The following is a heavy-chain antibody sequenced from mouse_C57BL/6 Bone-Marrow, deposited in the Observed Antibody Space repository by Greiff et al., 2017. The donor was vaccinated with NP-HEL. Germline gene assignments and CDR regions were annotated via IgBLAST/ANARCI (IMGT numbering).Heavy chain of an antibody. Sequence: QVQLQQSGAELARPGASVKLSCKASGYTFTSYGISWVKQRTGPGLEWIGEIYPRSGNTYYNEKFKGKATLTADKSSSTAYMELRSLTSEDSAVYFCATYSNYLWDYWGQGTSVTVSS. CDR2: IYPRSGNT. V-gene: IGHV1-81*01. CDR3: ATYSNYLWDY. J-gene: IGHJ4*01. D-gene: IGHD2-5*01. CDR1: GYTFTSYG.